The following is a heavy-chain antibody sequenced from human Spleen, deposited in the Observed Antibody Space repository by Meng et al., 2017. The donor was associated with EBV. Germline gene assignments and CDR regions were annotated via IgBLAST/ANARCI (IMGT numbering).Heavy chain of an antibody. CDR1: QFMFNVFV. J-gene: IGHJ4*02. CDR3: ARGLKYFDY. Sequence: VKLVEAGGGVVQAGRSLRLSCAASQFMFNVFVMHWVRQAPGKGLEWVAVIWYDGSHKYYADSVKGRFTISRDNSNNTLYLQMDSLRAEDTGVYYCARGLKYFDYWGQGTLVTVSS. CDR2: IWYDGSHK. V-gene: IGHV3-33*01.